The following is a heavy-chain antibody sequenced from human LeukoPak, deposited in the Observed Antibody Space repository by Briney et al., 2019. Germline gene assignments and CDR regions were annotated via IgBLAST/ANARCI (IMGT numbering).Heavy chain of an antibody. CDR2: ISAYNGNT. CDR1: GYTFTSYG. D-gene: IGHD6-13*01. J-gene: IGHJ5*02. V-gene: IGHV1-18*01. Sequence: APVKVSCKASGYTFTSYGISWVRQAPGQRLEWMGWISAYNGNTNYAQKLQGRVTMTTDTSTSTAYMELRSLRSDDTDVYYCARELVPIAAAGTIGWFDPWGQGTLVTVSS. CDR3: ARELVPIAAAGTIGWFDP.